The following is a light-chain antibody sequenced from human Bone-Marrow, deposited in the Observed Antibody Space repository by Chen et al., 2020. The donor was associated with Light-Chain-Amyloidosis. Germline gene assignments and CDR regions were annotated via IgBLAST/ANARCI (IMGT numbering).Light chain of an antibody. J-gene: IGLJ3*02. CDR3: QVWDRSSDRTV. V-gene: IGLV3-21*02. CDR2: DES. Sequence: SYVLTQPSSVSVAPGQTATIACGGNNIGSTSVHWYQQTPGQAPLLVVYDESDRPSGIPERLSGSNSGNAATLAISRVEAGDEADYYGQVWDRSSDRTVFGGGTKLTVL. CDR1: NIGSTS.